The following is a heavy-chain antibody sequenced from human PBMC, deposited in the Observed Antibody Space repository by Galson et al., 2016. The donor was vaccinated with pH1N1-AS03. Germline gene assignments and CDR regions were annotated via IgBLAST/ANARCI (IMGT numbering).Heavy chain of an antibody. Sequence: SLRLSCAASGFSFSTNWMHWVRQAPGKGLVWVAHINEDGSTARHADSVKGRFITSRDNAKNTLYLHMNSLRVEDTAVYYCARDGGGPYDYWGQGTLVTVSS. CDR1: GFSFSTNW. CDR2: INEDGSTA. CDR3: ARDGGGPYDY. V-gene: IGHV3-74*01. D-gene: IGHD4-23*01. J-gene: IGHJ4*02.